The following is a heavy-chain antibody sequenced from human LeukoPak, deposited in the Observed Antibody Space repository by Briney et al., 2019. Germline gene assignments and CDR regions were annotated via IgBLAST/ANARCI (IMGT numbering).Heavy chain of an antibody. J-gene: IGHJ4*02. CDR1: GFIFGTYW. CDR3: ARNFGYQQFDY. D-gene: IGHD5-18*01. V-gene: IGHV3-7*01. Sequence: GGSLRLSCAASGFIFGTYWMDWVRQAPGKGLEWVANIKQDGSVKNYADSVQGRFTISRDNTKNSLYLEMSSLRGEDTAVYYCARNFGYQQFDYWGQGALVTVSS. CDR2: IKQDGSVK.